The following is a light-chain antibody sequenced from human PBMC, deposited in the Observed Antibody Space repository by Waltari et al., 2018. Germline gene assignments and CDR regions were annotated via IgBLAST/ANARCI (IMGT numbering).Light chain of an antibody. CDR1: SEPSAYA. J-gene: IGLJ2*01. CDR2: IDGGGRH. CDR3: QTCDTDIVV. V-gene: IGLV4-69*01. Sequence: QLAVTQSPSASASLGASVRLTCTLSSEPSAYAIAWHPQMPEKRPRVWWKIDGGGRHTQGDGIPDRFSGSSSGAERYLTISSLQYEDEADYYCQTCDTDIVVFGGGTKLTVL.